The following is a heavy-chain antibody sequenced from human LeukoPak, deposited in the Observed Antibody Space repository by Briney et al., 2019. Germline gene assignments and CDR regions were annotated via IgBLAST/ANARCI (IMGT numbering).Heavy chain of an antibody. CDR2: IIPIFGTA. V-gene: IGHV1-69*13. Sequence: ASVKVSCKASGGTFSSYAISWVRQAPGQGLEWMGGIIPIFGTANYAQKFQGRVTITADESTSTAYMELRSLRSDDTAVYYCARDVGLRYLDWGDYVWGSYRYYFDYWGQGTLVTVSS. D-gene: IGHD3-16*02. J-gene: IGHJ4*02. CDR1: GGTFSSYA. CDR3: ARDVGLRYLDWGDYVWGSYRYYFDY.